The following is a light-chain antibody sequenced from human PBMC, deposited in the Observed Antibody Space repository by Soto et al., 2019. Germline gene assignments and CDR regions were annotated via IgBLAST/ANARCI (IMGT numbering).Light chain of an antibody. CDR3: SSYTSSSTYV. Sequence: QSALTQPASVSGSPGQSITLSCTGTRSDVGGYNYVSWYQQHPGQAPKLMIYDVSNRPSGVSNRFSGSKSGNTASLTISGLQAEDEADYYCSSYTSSSTYVFGTGTKVTVL. CDR1: RSDVGGYNY. V-gene: IGLV2-14*01. J-gene: IGLJ1*01. CDR2: DVS.